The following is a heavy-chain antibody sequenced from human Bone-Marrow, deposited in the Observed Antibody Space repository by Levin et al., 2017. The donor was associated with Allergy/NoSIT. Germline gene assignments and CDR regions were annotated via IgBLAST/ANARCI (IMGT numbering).Heavy chain of an antibody. Sequence: PGGSLRLSCVASTVNIDTYGMHWVRQAPGKGLEWVAQISHDVGDKSYAKSVKGRFTISRDNSKNTLSLQMNNLRPADSAIYYCAKDFTGEDDTWGQGTLVTVSS. V-gene: IGHV3-30*18. CDR1: TVNIDTYG. J-gene: IGHJ5*02. CDR3: AKDFTGEDDT. CDR2: ISHDVGDK. D-gene: IGHD7-27*01.